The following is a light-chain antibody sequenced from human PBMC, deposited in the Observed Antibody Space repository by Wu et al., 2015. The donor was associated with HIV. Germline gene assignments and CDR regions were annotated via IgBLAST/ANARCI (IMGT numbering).Light chain of an antibody. Sequence: ESVLTQSPDTLSLSPGERATLSCRASQSVNSNYLAWYQQKPGHPPRLLIYAASRRATGIPDRFSGSGSGTDFSLTISRLEPEDFAVYYCHQYGGSPPFTFGPGTKVDIK. CDR3: HQYGGSPPFT. CDR1: QSVNSNY. CDR2: AAS. V-gene: IGKV3-20*01. J-gene: IGKJ3*01.